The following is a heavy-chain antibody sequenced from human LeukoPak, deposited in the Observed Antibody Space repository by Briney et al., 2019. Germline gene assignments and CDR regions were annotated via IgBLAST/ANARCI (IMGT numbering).Heavy chain of an antibody. CDR2: IRYDGSNK. V-gene: IGHV3-30*02. J-gene: IGHJ4*02. CDR1: GFTFSSYG. D-gene: IGHD3-9*01. Sequence: GGSLRLSCAASGFTFSSYGMHWVRQAPGKGLEWVAFIRYDGSNKYYADSVKGRFTISRDNSKNTLYLQMNSLRAEDTAVYYCARAAPYYDILTGYPDYWGQGTLVTVSS. CDR3: ARAAPYYDILTGYPDY.